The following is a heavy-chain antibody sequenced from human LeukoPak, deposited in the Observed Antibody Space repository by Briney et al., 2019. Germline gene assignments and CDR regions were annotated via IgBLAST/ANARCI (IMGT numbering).Heavy chain of an antibody. V-gene: IGHV3-30*18. Sequence: GRSLRLSCAASGFTFSSHGMHWVRQAPGKGLEWVAAISYGGSNKYYADSVKGRFTISRDNSKNTLYLQMNSLRAEDTAVYYCAKELRQQLVLFDYWGQGTLVTVSS. CDR3: AKELRQQLVLFDY. CDR2: ISYGGSNK. J-gene: IGHJ4*02. CDR1: GFTFSSHG. D-gene: IGHD6-13*01.